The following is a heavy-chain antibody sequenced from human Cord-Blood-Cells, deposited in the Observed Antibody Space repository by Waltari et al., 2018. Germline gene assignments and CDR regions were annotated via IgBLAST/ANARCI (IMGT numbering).Heavy chain of an antibody. CDR3: ARIPYLSSGYYYYYYYGMDV. J-gene: IGHJ6*02. CDR2: IYYSGST. V-gene: IGHV4-39*01. Sequence: QLQLQASGPGLVKPSETLSLTCPVSGGSISSSSYYWGWIRQPPGKGPEWIGSIYYSGSTYYNPSLKSRVTISVETSKNQFSLKLSSVTAADTAVYYCARIPYLSSGYYYYYYYGMDVWGQGTTVTVSS. CDR1: GGSISSSSYY. D-gene: IGHD3-22*01.